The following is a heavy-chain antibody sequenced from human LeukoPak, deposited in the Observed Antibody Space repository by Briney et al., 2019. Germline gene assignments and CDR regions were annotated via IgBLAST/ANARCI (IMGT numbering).Heavy chain of an antibody. CDR1: GFTFSSYG. CDR2: ISYDGSNK. J-gene: IGHJ6*02. D-gene: IGHD2-15*01. V-gene: IGHV3-30*18. Sequence: GGSLRLSCAASGFTFSSYGMHWVRQAPGKGLEWVAVISYDGSNKYYADSVKGRFTISRDNSKNTLYLQMNSLRAEDTAVYYCAKVLQDIVVVVAATYYYYGMDVWCQGTTVTVSS. CDR3: AKVLQDIVVVVAATYYYYGMDV.